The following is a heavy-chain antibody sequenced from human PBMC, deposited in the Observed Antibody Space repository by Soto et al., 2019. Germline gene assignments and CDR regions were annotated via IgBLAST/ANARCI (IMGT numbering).Heavy chain of an antibody. CDR3: ARDHAHDPAVTLIGFLNY. CDR1: GYTFTSYY. Sequence: ASVKVSCKASGYTFTSYYMHWVRQAPGQGLEWMGIINPSGGSTSYAQKFQGRVTMTRDTSTSTVYMELGSLRSEDTAVYYCARDHAHDPAVTLIGFLNYWGQGTLVTVSS. D-gene: IGHD3-3*01. V-gene: IGHV1-46*01. CDR2: INPSGGST. J-gene: IGHJ4*02.